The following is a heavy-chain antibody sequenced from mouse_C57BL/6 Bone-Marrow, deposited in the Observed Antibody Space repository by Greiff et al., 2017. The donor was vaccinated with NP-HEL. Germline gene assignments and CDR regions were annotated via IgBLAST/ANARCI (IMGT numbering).Heavy chain of an antibody. V-gene: IGHV1-7*01. CDR3: ARYRASTGTRAMDY. Sequence: QVQLKESGAELAKPGASVKLSCKASGYTFTSYWMHWVKQRPGQGLEWIGYINPSSGYTKYNQKFKDKATLTEDKSSSTAYMQLSSLTYEDSAVYYCARYRASTGTRAMDYWGQGTSVTVSS. D-gene: IGHD4-1*02. CDR1: GYTFTSYW. J-gene: IGHJ4*01. CDR2: INPSSGYT.